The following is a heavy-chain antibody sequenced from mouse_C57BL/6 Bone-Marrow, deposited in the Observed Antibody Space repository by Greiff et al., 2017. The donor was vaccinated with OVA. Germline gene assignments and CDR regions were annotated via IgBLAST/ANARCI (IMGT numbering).Heavy chain of an antibody. V-gene: IGHV1-55*01. D-gene: IGHD2-4*01. CDR2: IYPGSGST. CDR1: GYTFTSYW. CDR3: ARPGDYDRAWFAY. J-gene: IGHJ3*01. Sequence: VQLQQSGAELVKPGASVKMSCKASGYTFTSYWITWVKQRPGQGLEWIGDIYPGSGSTNYNEKFKRKATLTVDTSSSTAYMQLSSLTSEDSAVYYCARPGDYDRAWFAYWGQGTLVTVSA.